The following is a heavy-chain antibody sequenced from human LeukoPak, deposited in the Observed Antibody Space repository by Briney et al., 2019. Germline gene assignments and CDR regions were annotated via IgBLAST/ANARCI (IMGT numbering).Heavy chain of an antibody. D-gene: IGHD3-10*01. CDR3: ARGFSLGQYRGGDAFDI. J-gene: IGHJ3*02. V-gene: IGHV1-2*04. CDR2: INPNSGGT. CDR1: RYTFTGYY. Sequence: GASVKVSCKASRYTFTGYYMHWVRQAPGQGLEWMGWINPNSGGTNYAQKFQGWVTMTRDTSISTAYMELSRLRSDDTAVYYCARGFSLGQYRGGDAFDIWGQGTMVTVSS.